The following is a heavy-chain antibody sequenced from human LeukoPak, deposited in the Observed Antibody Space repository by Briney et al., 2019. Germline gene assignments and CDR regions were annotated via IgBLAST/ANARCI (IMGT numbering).Heavy chain of an antibody. CDR1: GFGFSTYD. J-gene: IGHJ4*02. D-gene: IGHD2/OR15-2a*01. Sequence: GSLRLSCVTSGFGFSTYDMSWVRQAPGKGLEWVSGITANTRGSITYYADSVKGRFTISRDSSKDTLYLQMNSLRAEDTAVYFCARGGYFSFDYWGQGTLVTVSS. CDR3: ARGGYFSFDY. CDR2: ITANTRGSIT. V-gene: IGHV3-23*01.